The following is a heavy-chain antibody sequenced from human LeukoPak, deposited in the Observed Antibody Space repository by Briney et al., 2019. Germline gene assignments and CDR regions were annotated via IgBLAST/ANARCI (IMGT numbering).Heavy chain of an antibody. CDR2: IDPSDSYI. V-gene: IGHV5-10-1*01. J-gene: IGHJ4*02. Sequence: GESLKISCKGSGYSFTNYWINWVRQMPGKGLEWMGRIDPSDSYINYSPSFQGHVNISAEKSISTAYLQWSSLKASDTAMYYCARVSMTTVIDFDYWSQGTLVTVSS. CDR3: ARVSMTTVIDFDY. CDR1: GYSFTNYW. D-gene: IGHD4-17*01.